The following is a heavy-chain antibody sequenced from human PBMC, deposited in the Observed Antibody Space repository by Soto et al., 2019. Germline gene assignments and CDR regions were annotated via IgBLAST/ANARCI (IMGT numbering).Heavy chain of an antibody. Sequence: EASVKVSCKASGGTFSSYAISWVRQAPGQGLEWMGGIIPIFGTANYAQKFQGRVTITADESTSTAYMELSSLRSEDTAVYYCERFFGHSSSSANYYYYGMDVWGQGTTVTVSS. D-gene: IGHD6-6*01. CDR2: IIPIFGTA. CDR1: GGTFSSYA. CDR3: ERFFGHSSSSANYYYYGMDV. J-gene: IGHJ6*02. V-gene: IGHV1-69*13.